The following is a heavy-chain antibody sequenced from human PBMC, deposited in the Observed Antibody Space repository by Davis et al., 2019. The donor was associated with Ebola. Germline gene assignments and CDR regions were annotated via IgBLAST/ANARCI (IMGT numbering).Heavy chain of an antibody. D-gene: IGHD6-19*01. CDR3: AREGMEQCFDI. CDR1: GFTFSSYA. CDR2: ISYDGSNK. Sequence: GESLKISCAASGFTFSSYAMHWVRQAPGKGLEWVAVISYDGSNKYYADSVKGRFTISRDNSKNTLYLQTNSLRAEDTAVYYCAREGMEQCFDIWGQGTMVTVSS. V-gene: IGHV3-30*04. J-gene: IGHJ3*02.